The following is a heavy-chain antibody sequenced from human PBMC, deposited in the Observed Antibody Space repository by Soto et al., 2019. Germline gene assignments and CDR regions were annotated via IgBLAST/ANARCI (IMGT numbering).Heavy chain of an antibody. CDR1: GFTFSSYG. CDR3: ARDRTRYFDY. V-gene: IGHV3-33*01. J-gene: IGHJ4*02. CDR2: IWYDGSNK. Sequence: QVQLVESGGGVVQPGRSLRLSCAASGFTFSSYGMHWVRQAPGKGLEWVALIWYDGSNKYYADSVKGRFTISRDNSKNTLYLQMNSLRAEDTAIYYCARDRTRYFDYWGQGTLVTASS.